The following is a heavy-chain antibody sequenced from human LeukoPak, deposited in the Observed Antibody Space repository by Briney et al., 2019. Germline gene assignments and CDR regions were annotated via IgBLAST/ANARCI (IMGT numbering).Heavy chain of an antibody. D-gene: IGHD3-3*01. CDR3: AREGGEFWSGYYSFFDY. CDR1: GYSFTSYW. CDR2: IYPGDSDT. J-gene: IGHJ4*02. V-gene: IGHV5-51*01. Sequence: GESLKISCKGSGYSFTSYWIGWVRQMPGKGLEWMGIIYPGDSDTRYSPSFQGQVTISADKSISTAYLQWSSLKASDTAMYYCAREGGEFWSGYYSFFDYWGQETLVTVSS.